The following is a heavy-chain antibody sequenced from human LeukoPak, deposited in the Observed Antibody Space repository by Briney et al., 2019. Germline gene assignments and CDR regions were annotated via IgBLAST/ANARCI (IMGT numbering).Heavy chain of an antibody. CDR1: GYTFTSYY. CDR3: AGEREAMYYSVSGSYPPDYVMDV. J-gene: IGHJ6*02. V-gene: IGHV1-46*01. D-gene: IGHD3-10*01. CDR2: INPSGGGT. Sequence: GASVKVSCKASGYTFTSYYIHWVRQAPGQGLEWVGIINPSGGGTSYAQKFQGRVTMTRDTSTSTVYMELSSLRSEDTAVFYCAGEREAMYYSVSGSYPPDYVMDVWGQGATVTVSS.